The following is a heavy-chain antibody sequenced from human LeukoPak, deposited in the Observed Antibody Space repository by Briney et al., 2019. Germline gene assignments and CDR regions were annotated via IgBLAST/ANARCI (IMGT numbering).Heavy chain of an antibody. CDR3: AKDYKWNLPRKIDY. CDR2: ISGRGSTT. V-gene: IGHV3-23*01. Sequence: PGGSLRLSCAASGFSFDSYAMSWVRQAPGKGLEWVSGISGRGSTTYYAGSVKGRFNISRDNSKKTLYLQMNSLRAEDAAIYYCAKDYKWNLPRKIDYWGQGTLVTVSS. J-gene: IGHJ4*02. CDR1: GFSFDSYA. D-gene: IGHD1-20*01.